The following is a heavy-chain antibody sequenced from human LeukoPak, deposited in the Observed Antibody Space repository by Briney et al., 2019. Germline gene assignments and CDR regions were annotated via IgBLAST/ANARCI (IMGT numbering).Heavy chain of an antibody. D-gene: IGHD3-3*01. V-gene: IGHV3-48*01. CDR1: GFNFSSYS. CDR2: ISSSSSTI. Sequence: PGGSLRLSCAASGFNFSSYSMNWVRQAPGEGLEWVSYISSSSSTIYYGDSVKGRFTISRDSAKNSLYLQMNSLRAEDTAVYYCAKSLRNAFDIWGQGTMVTVSS. CDR3: AKSLRNAFDI. J-gene: IGHJ3*02.